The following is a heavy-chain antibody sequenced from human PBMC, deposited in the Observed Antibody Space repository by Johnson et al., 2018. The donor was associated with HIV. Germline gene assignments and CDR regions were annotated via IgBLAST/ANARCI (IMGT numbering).Heavy chain of an antibody. CDR3: AKADHSSGWYLAFDI. J-gene: IGHJ3*02. V-gene: IGHV3-20*04. Sequence: VQLVESGGGLVKPGGSLRLSCAASGFTFDDYGMSWVRQAPGKGLEWVSGINWNGGRTGYADSVKGRFTISRDNAKNSQYLQLNSLRAEDTAFYYCAKADHSSGWYLAFDIWGQGTMVTVSS. CDR1: GFTFDDYG. D-gene: IGHD6-19*01. CDR2: INWNGGRT.